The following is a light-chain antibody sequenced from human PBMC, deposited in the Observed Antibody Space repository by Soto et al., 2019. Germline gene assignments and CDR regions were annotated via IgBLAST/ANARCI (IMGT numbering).Light chain of an antibody. CDR2: EVS. CDR1: SSDVGGFNY. Sequence: QSVLTQPASVSGSLGQSITISCTGTSSDVGGFNYVSWYQQHPGKAPKLMIYEVSNRPSGASNRFSGSKSGNTASLTISGLQAEDEADYYCSSYTSSSTYVFGSGTKVTVL. CDR3: SSYTSSSTYV. V-gene: IGLV2-14*01. J-gene: IGLJ1*01.